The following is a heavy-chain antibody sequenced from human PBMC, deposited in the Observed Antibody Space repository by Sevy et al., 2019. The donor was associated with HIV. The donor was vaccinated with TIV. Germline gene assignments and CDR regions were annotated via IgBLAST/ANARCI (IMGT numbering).Heavy chain of an antibody. CDR2: ISYDGSNK. D-gene: IGHD3-22*01. CDR1: GFTFSSYA. J-gene: IGHJ3*02. Sequence: GGSLRLSCAASGFTFSSYAMHWVRQAPGKGLEWVAVISYDGSNKYYAHSVKGRFTISRDNSKNTLYLQMNSLRAEDTAVYYCARDGKRYYYDSSGYSFSDAFDIWGQGTMVTVSS. V-gene: IGHV3-30-3*01. CDR3: ARDGKRYYYDSSGYSFSDAFDI.